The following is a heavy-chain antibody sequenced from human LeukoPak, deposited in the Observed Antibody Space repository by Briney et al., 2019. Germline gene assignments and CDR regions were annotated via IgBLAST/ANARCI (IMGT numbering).Heavy chain of an antibody. J-gene: IGHJ4*02. CDR2: ISYDGSNK. CDR3: ARPKYYYDSSGLTVGYYFDY. CDR1: GFTFSSYE. V-gene: IGHV3-30*03. Sequence: PGGSLRLSCAASGFTFSSYEMNWVRQAPGKGLEWVAVISYDGSNKYYADSVKGRFTISRDNSKNTLYLQMNSLRAEDTAVYYCARPKYYYDSSGLTVGYYFDYWGQGTLVTVSS. D-gene: IGHD3-22*01.